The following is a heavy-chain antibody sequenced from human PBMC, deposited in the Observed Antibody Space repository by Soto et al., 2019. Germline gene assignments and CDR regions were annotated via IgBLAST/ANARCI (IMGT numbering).Heavy chain of an antibody. CDR1: GFTFSSYA. V-gene: IGHV3-30-3*01. Sequence: PGGSLRLSCAASGFTFSSYAMHWVRQAPGKGLEWVSVVSFDGSNKYYADSVKGRFTISKDNSKNTLYLQMDSLRAEDTAVYYCAKDRPTTSSSKMDVWGKGTTVTVSS. CDR3: AKDRPTTSSSKMDV. J-gene: IGHJ6*04. CDR2: VSFDGSNK. D-gene: IGHD6-6*01.